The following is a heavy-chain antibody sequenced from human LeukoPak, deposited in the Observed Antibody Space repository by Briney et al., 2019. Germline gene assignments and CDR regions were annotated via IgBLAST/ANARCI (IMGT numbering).Heavy chain of an antibody. Sequence: SETLSLTCTVSGGSISSYYWSWIRQPPGKGLEWIGYIYTSGSTNYNPSLKSRVTISVDTSKNPFSLKLSSVTAADTAVYYCARQRAGRSEGDDAFDIWGQGTMVTVSS. D-gene: IGHD3-16*01. CDR2: IYTSGST. V-gene: IGHV4-4*09. J-gene: IGHJ3*02. CDR3: ARQRAGRSEGDDAFDI. CDR1: GGSISSYY.